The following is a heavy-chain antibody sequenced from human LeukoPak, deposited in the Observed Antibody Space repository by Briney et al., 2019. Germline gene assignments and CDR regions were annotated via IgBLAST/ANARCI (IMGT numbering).Heavy chain of an antibody. CDR3: GRHFGPGWPYHYGLDF. Sequence: PSETLSLTCTVSGASITTDSYYWGWIRQPPGKGLEWVGSAYHSGGTYYNPSLQSRITISVDTSKNQFSLRLNSVTAADTAFYYWGRHFGPGWPYHYGLDFGGRGTTAPVPS. CDR2: AYHSGGT. CDR1: GASITTDSYY. J-gene: IGHJ6*04. V-gene: IGHV4-39*01. D-gene: IGHD6-19*01.